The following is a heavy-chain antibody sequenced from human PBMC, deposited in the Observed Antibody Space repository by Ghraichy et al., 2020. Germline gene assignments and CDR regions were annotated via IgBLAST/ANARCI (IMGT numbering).Heavy chain of an antibody. CDR2: ISSSSSTI. D-gene: IGHD3-3*01. CDR1: GFTFSSYS. V-gene: IGHV3-48*02. J-gene: IGHJ6*02. Sequence: GGSLRLSCAASGFTFSSYSMNWVRQAPGKGLEWVSYISSSSSTIYYADSVKGRFTISRDNAKNSLYLQMNSLRDEDTAVYYCAREIRFLEWLPYYYYGMDVWGQGTTVTVSS. CDR3: AREIRFLEWLPYYYYGMDV.